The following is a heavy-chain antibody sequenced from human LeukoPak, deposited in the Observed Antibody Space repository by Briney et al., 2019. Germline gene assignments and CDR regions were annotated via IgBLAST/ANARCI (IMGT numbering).Heavy chain of an antibody. CDR3: ARLWPAASSSRFDS. CDR2: IGDTT. CDR1: GFTFSSYA. D-gene: IGHD3/OR15-3a*01. J-gene: IGHJ4*02. Sequence: GGSLRLSCAAPGFTFSSYAMSWVRQAPGKGLEWVSSIGDTTYYADSVKGRFTISRDNSKNTLYLQMKSLRAEDTAVYYCARLWPAASSSRFDSWGQGTLVTVSS. V-gene: IGHV3-23*01.